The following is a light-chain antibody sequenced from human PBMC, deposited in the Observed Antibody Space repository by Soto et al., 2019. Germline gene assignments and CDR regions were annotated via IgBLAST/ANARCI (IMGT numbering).Light chain of an antibody. V-gene: IGLV2-14*03. Sequence: QSALTQPASVSGSPGQSITISCTGTSSDVGTYNYVSWYQHHPGKAPKLMIYDVSNRPSGVSNRFSGSKSGNTASLTISGLQAEDEADYYCSSYTSSSTLLFGGGTKVTV. CDR3: SSYTSSSTLL. CDR1: SSDVGTYNY. CDR2: DVS. J-gene: IGLJ2*01.